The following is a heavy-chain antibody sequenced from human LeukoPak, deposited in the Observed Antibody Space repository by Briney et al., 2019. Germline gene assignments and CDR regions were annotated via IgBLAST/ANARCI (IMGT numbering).Heavy chain of an antibody. CDR3: AKSGERWLQPDY. CDR2: ISFDGSTK. V-gene: IGHV3-30*18. J-gene: IGHJ4*02. Sequence: PGGSLRLSCAASGFTFSSYGMHWVRQAPGKGLEWVAVISFDGSTKFYADSVQGRFTISRDNSKNTLYLQMNSLRLEDTAVYYCAKSGERWLQPDYWGQGTLVTVSS. D-gene: IGHD5-24*01. CDR1: GFTFSSYG.